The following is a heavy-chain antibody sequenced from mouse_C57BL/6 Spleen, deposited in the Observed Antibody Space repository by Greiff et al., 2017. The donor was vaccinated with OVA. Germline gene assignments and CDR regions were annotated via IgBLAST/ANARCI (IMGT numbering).Heavy chain of an antibody. Sequence: VQLQQSGPELVKPGASVKISCKASGYSFTGYYMNWVKQSPEKSLEWIGEINPSTGGTTYNQKFKAKATLTVDKSSSTAYMQLKSLTSEDSAVYYFARFGNFYYFDYWGQGTTLTVSS. CDR2: INPSTGGT. D-gene: IGHD2-1*01. J-gene: IGHJ2*01. V-gene: IGHV1-42*01. CDR1: GYSFTGYY. CDR3: ARFGNFYYFDY.